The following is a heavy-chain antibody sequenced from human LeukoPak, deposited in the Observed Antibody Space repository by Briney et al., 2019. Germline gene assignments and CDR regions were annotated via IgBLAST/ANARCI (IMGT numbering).Heavy chain of an antibody. J-gene: IGHJ4*02. D-gene: IGHD3-22*01. CDR3: AKATYDSSGYAYFDY. CDR1: GFTFSNYA. CDR2: ISGSGGST. V-gene: IGHV3-23*01. Sequence: PGRSLRLSCAASGFTFSNYAMSWVRQAPGKGLEWVSAISGSGGSTYYADSVKGRFTISSDNPKNTLYLQMNSLRAEDTAMYYCAKATYDSSGYAYFDYWGQGTLVTVSS.